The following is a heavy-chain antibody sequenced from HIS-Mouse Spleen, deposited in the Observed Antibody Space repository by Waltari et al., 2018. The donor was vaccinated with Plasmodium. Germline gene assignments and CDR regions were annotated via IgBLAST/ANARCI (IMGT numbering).Heavy chain of an antibody. Sequence: QVQLQQWGAGLLKPSETLSLTCAVYGGSFSGYYWSWIRQPPGKGREWIGEINHSGSTNYNPSLNSRVTISVDTSKNQFSLKLSSVTAADTAVYYCARVTSSGVYWYFDLWGRGTLVTVSS. CDR1: GGSFSGYY. CDR2: INHSGST. J-gene: IGHJ2*01. CDR3: ARVTSSGVYWYFDL. D-gene: IGHD3-3*01. V-gene: IGHV4-34*01.